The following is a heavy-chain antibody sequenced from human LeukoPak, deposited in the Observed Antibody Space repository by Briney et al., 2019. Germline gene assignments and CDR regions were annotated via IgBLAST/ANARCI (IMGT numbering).Heavy chain of an antibody. J-gene: IGHJ4*02. D-gene: IGHD6-19*01. Sequence: SETLSLTCTVSGGSISSYYWSWIQQPPGKGLEWIAYIYYSGSTNYNPSLKSRVTMSVDTSRNQFSLKLSSVTAADTAVYYCARHTGYSSGWPWRGLFDYWGQGTLVTVSS. CDR3: ARHTGYSSGWPWRGLFDY. CDR2: IYYSGST. V-gene: IGHV4-59*08. CDR1: GGSISSYY.